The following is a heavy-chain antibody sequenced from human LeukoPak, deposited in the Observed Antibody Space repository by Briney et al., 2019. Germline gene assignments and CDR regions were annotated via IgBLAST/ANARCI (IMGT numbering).Heavy chain of an antibody. Sequence: GGSLRLSCAASGFTFSSYAMSWVRQAPGQGLEWVSVIRGGADDTSYADSVKGRFTISRDNSKNTLFLQMDGLRVEDTAVYYCATSGFSGYDHPSWGQGTLVTVSS. CDR1: GFTFSSYA. CDR3: ATSGFSGYDHPS. CDR2: IRGGADDT. V-gene: IGHV3-23*01. D-gene: IGHD5-12*01. J-gene: IGHJ5*02.